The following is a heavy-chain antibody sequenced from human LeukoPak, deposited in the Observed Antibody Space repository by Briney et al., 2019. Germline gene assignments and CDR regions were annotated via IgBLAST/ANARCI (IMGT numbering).Heavy chain of an antibody. Sequence: GGSLRLSCAAPGFTFSSYSMNWVRQAPGKGLEWVSYISSSSTIYYADSVKGRFTISRDNAKNTLYLQMNSLRAEDTAVYYCAKVRSDITMIVDSFDYWGQGTLVTVSS. D-gene: IGHD3-22*01. CDR1: GFTFSSYS. CDR2: ISSSSTI. V-gene: IGHV3-48*01. CDR3: AKVRSDITMIVDSFDY. J-gene: IGHJ4*02.